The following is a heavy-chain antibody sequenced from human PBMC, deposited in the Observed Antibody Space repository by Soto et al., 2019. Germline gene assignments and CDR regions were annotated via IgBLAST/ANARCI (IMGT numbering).Heavy chain of an antibody. CDR2: ISGSGGST. V-gene: IGHV3-23*01. D-gene: IGHD3-16*02. J-gene: IGHJ3*02. Sequence: EVQLLESGGGLVQPGGSLRLSCAASGFTFSSYAMSWVRQAPGKGLEWVSAISGSGGSTYYADSVKGRFTISRDNSKNTLYLQMNSLRAEDTDVYYCAKDGGYDYIWGSYRYTSDAFDIWGQGTMVTVSS. CDR1: GFTFSSYA. CDR3: AKDGGYDYIWGSYRYTSDAFDI.